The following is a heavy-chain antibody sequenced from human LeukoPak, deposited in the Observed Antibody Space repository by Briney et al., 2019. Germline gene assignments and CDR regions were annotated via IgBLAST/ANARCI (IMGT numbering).Heavy chain of an antibody. CDR1: GGSISSSSYY. CDR2: IYYSGST. CDR3: GRHSAGYLLVPFDY. D-gene: IGHD2-2*01. Sequence: PSETLSLTCTVSGGSISSSSYYWGWIRQPPGKGLEWIGSIYYSGSTYYNPSLKSRVTISVDTSKNQFSLKLSSVTAADTAVYYCGRHSAGYLLVPFDYWGQGTLVTVSS. J-gene: IGHJ4*02. V-gene: IGHV4-39*01.